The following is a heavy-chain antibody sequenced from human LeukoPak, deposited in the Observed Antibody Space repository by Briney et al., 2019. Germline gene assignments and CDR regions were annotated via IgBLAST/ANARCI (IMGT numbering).Heavy chain of an antibody. CDR1: GGSISSSSYY. CDR3: ARRELLSTPDAFDI. D-gene: IGHD3-10*01. Sequence: PSETVSLTCTVSGGSISSSSYYWGWIRQPPGKGLEWIGSIYYSGSTYYNPSLKSRVTISVDTSKNQFSLKVSSVTAADTAVYYCARRELLSTPDAFDIWGQGTMVTVSS. CDR2: IYYSGST. V-gene: IGHV4-39*01. J-gene: IGHJ3*02.